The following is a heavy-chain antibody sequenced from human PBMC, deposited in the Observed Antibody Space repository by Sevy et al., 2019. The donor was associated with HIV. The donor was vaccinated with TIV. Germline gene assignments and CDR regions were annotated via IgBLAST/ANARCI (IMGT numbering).Heavy chain of an antibody. D-gene: IGHD2-15*01. CDR3: ARERRGYCSGGSCYSLAFDI. V-gene: IGHV3-7*03. J-gene: IGHJ3*02. Sequence: GGSLRLSCAASGFTFSSYWMSWVRQAPGKGLEWVANIKQDGSEKYYVDSVKGRFTISGENAKNSLYLQMNGLRAEDTAVYYCARERRGYCSGGSCYSLAFDIWGQGTMVTVSS. CDR1: GFTFSSYW. CDR2: IKQDGSEK.